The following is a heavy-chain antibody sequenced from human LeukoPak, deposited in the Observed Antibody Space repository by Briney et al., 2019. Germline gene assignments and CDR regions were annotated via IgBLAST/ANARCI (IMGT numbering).Heavy chain of an antibody. J-gene: IGHJ3*01. CDR2: INWNGGST. CDR3: ARGSYDSSAYYSAFDV. Sequence: GGSLRLSCAASGFTFDDYGMSWVRQAPGKGLEWVSGINWNGGSTGYADSVKGRFTISRDNAKNSLYLQMNSLRAEDTALYHCARGSYDSSAYYSAFDVWGQGTMVTVSS. CDR1: GFTFDDYG. V-gene: IGHV3-20*01. D-gene: IGHD3-22*01.